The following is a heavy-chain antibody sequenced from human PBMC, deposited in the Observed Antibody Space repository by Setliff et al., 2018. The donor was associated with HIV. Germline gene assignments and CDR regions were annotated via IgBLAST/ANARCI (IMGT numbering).Heavy chain of an antibody. V-gene: IGHV4-39*07. J-gene: IGHJ4*02. CDR3: ARGDYDSSGYYFDY. CDR2: RYYSGST. D-gene: IGHD3-22*01. CDR1: GASISSSTDY. Sequence: PSETLSLTCTVSGASISSSTDYWGWIRQSPGKGLEWIGSRYYSGSTYQNPSLKSRVTIPVDTSKNQFSLKLSSVTAADTAVYYCARGDYDSSGYYFDYWGQGTLVTVSS.